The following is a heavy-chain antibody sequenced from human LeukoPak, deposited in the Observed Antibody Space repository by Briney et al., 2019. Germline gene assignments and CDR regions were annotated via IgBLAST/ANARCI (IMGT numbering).Heavy chain of an antibody. CDR1: GFTFSSYA. D-gene: IGHD5-18*01. V-gene: IGHV3-23*01. CDR3: AKATQIQLWFLDY. J-gene: IGHJ4*02. CDR2: ISGSGGGT. Sequence: GGSLRLSCAASGFTFSSYAMSWVRQAPGKGLEWVSAISGSGGGTYYADSVRGRFTISRDNSKNTLFLQMNSLRAEDTAVYYCAKATQIQLWFLDYWGQGTLVTVSS.